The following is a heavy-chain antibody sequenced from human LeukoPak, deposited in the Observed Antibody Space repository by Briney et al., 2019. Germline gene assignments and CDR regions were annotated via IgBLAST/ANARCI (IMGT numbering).Heavy chain of an antibody. CDR1: GFPFNKAW. V-gene: IGHV3-15*01. CDR2: IKGKTDGGTT. J-gene: IGHJ4*02. CDR3: STLYGSGSRYKNYFDY. Sequence: GGSLRLSCAASGFPFNKAWMSWARQAPGKGLEWVGRIKGKTDGGTTDYAAPVKGRFTISRDDSTNTLYLQMNSLKTEDTAIYYCSTLYGSGSRYKNYFDYWGQGALVTVSS. D-gene: IGHD3-10*01.